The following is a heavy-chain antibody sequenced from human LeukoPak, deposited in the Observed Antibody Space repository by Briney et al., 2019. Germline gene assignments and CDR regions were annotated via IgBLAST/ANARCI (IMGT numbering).Heavy chain of an antibody. Sequence: SETLSLTRTVSGGSISSSSYYWGWIRQPPGKGLEWLGSIYYSGSTYYNPSLKSRVTISVDTSKNQFSLKLSSVTAADTAVYYCARHRRDIVVVPAAVDYWGEGTLVTVSS. V-gene: IGHV4-39*01. CDR3: ARHRRDIVVVPAAVDY. D-gene: IGHD2-2*01. CDR1: GGSISSSSYY. CDR2: IYYSGST. J-gene: IGHJ4*02.